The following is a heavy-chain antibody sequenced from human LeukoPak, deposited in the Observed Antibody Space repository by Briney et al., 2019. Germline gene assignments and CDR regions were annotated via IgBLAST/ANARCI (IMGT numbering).Heavy chain of an antibody. V-gene: IGHV4-39*01. CDR3: ARPTSGSGWTNWFDP. CDR2: IYYSGST. Sequence: SETLSLTCTVSGGSISSSSYYWGWIRQPPGKGLEWIGSIYYSGSTYYNPSLKSRVTISVDTSKNQFSLKLTSVTAADTAVYYCARPTSGSGWTNWFDPWGQGTLVTVSS. J-gene: IGHJ5*02. CDR1: GGSISSSSYY. D-gene: IGHD6-19*01.